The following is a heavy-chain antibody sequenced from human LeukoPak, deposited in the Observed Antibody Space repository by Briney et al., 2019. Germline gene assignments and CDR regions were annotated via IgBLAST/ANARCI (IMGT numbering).Heavy chain of an antibody. D-gene: IGHD5-18*01. Sequence: ASVKVSCKASGGTFSSYAISWVRQAPGQGLGWMGRIIPIFGTANYAQKFQGRVTITTDESTSTAYMELSSPRSEDTAVYYCAREVDTAMVFDYWGQGTLVTVSS. CDR2: IIPIFGTA. V-gene: IGHV1-69*05. CDR3: AREVDTAMVFDY. J-gene: IGHJ4*02. CDR1: GGTFSSYA.